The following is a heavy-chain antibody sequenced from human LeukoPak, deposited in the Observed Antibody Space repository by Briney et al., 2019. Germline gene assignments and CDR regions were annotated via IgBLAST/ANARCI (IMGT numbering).Heavy chain of an antibody. J-gene: IGHJ4*02. Sequence: GGSLRLSCAASGFTFKSYDMHWVRQAAGEGLEWVSAIGTAGDTYYPGSVKGRFTISRENAKSSLYLQMNSLRAGDTAVYYCARGGRGSSWFDNWGQGTLVTVSS. CDR1: GFTFKSYD. CDR3: ARGGRGSSWFDN. V-gene: IGHV3-13*01. CDR2: IGTAGDT. D-gene: IGHD6-13*01.